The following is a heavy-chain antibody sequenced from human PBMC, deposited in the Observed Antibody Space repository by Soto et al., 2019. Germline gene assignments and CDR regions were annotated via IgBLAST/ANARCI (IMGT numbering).Heavy chain of an antibody. Sequence: GGSLRLSCVASGFSLANYPMNLVRQAPGKGLEWISYSSPRGDTIYYADSVEGRFTISRDNSKNTLYLQMNSLRAEDTAVYYCAKARLPGYSSSWTPFDYWGQGTLVTVSS. V-gene: IGHV3-23*01. CDR3: AKARLPGYSSSWTPFDY. CDR2: SSPRGDTI. CDR1: GFSLANYP. D-gene: IGHD6-13*01. J-gene: IGHJ4*02.